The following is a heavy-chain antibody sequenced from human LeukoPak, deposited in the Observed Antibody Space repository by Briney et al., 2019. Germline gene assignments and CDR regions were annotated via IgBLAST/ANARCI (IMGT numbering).Heavy chain of an antibody. Sequence: GGSLRLSCAASGFTFGNYGMHYVRQAPGKGLQWVAVISEDGRHKNYADSVKGRFTIYRHNSNITLYLQMNSLRTEDTGIYYCAKDWETTASGTFGSWGQGTLVTVSS. CDR2: ISEDGRHK. J-gene: IGHJ4*02. CDR1: GFTFGNYG. CDR3: AKDWETTASGTFGS. V-gene: IGHV3-30*18. D-gene: IGHD6-13*01.